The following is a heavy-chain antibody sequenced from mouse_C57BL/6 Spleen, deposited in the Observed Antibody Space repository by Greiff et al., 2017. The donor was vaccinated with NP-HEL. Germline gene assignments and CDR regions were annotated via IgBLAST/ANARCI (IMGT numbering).Heavy chain of an antibody. CDR3: TREDDGYYRAWFAY. D-gene: IGHD2-3*01. Sequence: EVQLVESGEGLVKPGGSLKLSCAASGFTFSSYAMSWVRQTPEKRLEWVAYISSGGDYIYYADTVKGRFTISRDNARNTLYLQMSSLKSEDTAMYYCTREDDGYYRAWFAYWGQGTLVTVSA. J-gene: IGHJ3*01. V-gene: IGHV5-9-1*02. CDR1: GFTFSSYA. CDR2: ISSGGDYI.